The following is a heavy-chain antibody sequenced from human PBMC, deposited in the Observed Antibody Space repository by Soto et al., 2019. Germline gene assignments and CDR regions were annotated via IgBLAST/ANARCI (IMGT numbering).Heavy chain of an antibody. CDR2: ISGSGGST. J-gene: IGHJ6*03. V-gene: IGHV3-23*01. CDR3: AKDVQSFGTYYYYMDV. Sequence: EVQLLESGGGLVQPGGSLRLSCAASGFTFSSYAMSWVRQAPGKGLEWVSAISGSGGSTYYADSVKGRFTISRDNSKNTLYLQMNSLRAEDTAVYYCAKDVQSFGTYYYYMDVWGKGTTVTVSS. D-gene: IGHD6-13*01. CDR1: GFTFSSYA.